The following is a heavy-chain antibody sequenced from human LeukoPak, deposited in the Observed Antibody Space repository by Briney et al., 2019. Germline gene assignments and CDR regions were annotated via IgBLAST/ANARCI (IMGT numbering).Heavy chain of an antibody. Sequence: GGSLRLSCAASGFTFSSYAMSWVRQAPGKGLEWVSTISDSGYYTYYADSVKGRFTISRDNSKNTPHLQMNSLRGEDTAVYYCTKAGLRGDDSHAKLSDYWGQGTLVTVSS. D-gene: IGHD2-21*01. CDR2: ISDSGYYT. J-gene: IGHJ4*02. CDR1: GFTFSSYA. CDR3: TKAGLRGDDSHAKLSDY. V-gene: IGHV3-23*01.